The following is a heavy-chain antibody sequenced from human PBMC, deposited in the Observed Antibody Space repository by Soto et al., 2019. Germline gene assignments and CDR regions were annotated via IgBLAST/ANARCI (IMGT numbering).Heavy chain of an antibody. Sequence: ASVKVSCKASGGTFSSYTISWVRQAPGQGLEWMGIIYPGDSDTRYSPSFQGQVTISADKSISTAYLQWSSLKASDTAMYYCAILYCSGGSCYSRGSSQGNNWFDPWGQGTLVTVSS. CDR3: AILYCSGGSCYSRGSSQGNNWFDP. CDR1: GGTFSSYT. V-gene: IGHV5-51*01. J-gene: IGHJ5*02. CDR2: IYPGDSDT. D-gene: IGHD2-15*01.